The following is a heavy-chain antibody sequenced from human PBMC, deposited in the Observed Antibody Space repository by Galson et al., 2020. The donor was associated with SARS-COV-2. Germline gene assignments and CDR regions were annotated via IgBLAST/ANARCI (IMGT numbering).Heavy chain of an antibody. CDR3: ASGDYGVS. CDR2: INPYSGDT. CDR1: GFTFTDYY. J-gene: IGHJ1*01. V-gene: IGHV1-2*02. Sequence: VSVKVSCKASGFTFTDYYMNWVRQAPGQGLEWVGWINPYSGDTDQAQNFQGRVTMTSDTTINTAYMELSSLRSDDTAIYYCASGDYGVSWGQGTLITVSS. D-gene: IGHD4-17*01.